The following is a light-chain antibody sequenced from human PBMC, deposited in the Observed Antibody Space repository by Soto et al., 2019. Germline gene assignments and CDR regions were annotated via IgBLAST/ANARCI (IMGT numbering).Light chain of an antibody. CDR1: QSVSSSY. Sequence: EIVLTQSPGTLSLSPGERATLSCRASQSVSSSYLAWYQQKPGQAPRLLICGASSRATGIPDRFSGSGSGTDFTLTISRLEPEDFAVYYCQQYLSTWTFGQGTKVDIK. CDR2: GAS. CDR3: QQYLSTWT. V-gene: IGKV3-20*01. J-gene: IGKJ1*01.